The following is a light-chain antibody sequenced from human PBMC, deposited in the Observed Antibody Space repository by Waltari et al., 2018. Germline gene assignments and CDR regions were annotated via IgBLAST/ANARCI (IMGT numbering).Light chain of an antibody. CDR3: QTGGHGTWV. V-gene: IGLV4-69*01. CDR1: RGHSSNI. CDR2: VHSDGSH. J-gene: IGLJ3*02. Sequence: QLVLTQSPSASASLGASVKLTCTLTRGHSSNIIACHQQKPEKGPRYLMKVHSDGSHSKGDEIPDRFSGSSSGAERYLTISTVQSEDEADYYCQTGGHGTWVFGGGTKLTVL.